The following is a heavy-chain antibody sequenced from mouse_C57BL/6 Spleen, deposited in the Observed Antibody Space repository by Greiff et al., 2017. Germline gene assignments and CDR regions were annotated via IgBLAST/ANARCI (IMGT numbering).Heavy chain of an antibody. J-gene: IGHJ4*01. CDR1: GFTFSDYY. D-gene: IGHD3-3*01. Sequence: EVKLEESEGGLVQPGSSMKLSCTASGFTFSDYYMAWVRQVPEKGLEWVANINYDGSSTYYLDSLKSRFIISRDNAKNILYLQMSSLKSEDTATYYCAREGTRFYAMDYWGQGTSVTVSS. CDR2: INYDGSST. CDR3: AREGTRFYAMDY. V-gene: IGHV5-16*01.